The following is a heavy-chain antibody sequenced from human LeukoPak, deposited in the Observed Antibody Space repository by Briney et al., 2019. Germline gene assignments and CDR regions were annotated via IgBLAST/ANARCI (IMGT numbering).Heavy chain of an antibody. CDR2: ISGSGGST. Sequence: PGGSLRLSCAASGFTFSSYAMSWVRQAPGKGLEWVSAISGSGGSTYYADSVKGRFTISRDNSKNTLYLQMNSLRAEDTAVYYCAKTPDYDFWSGYSSSFDYWGQGTLVTVSS. CDR1: GFTFSSYA. D-gene: IGHD3-3*01. CDR3: AKTPDYDFWSGYSSSFDY. V-gene: IGHV3-23*01. J-gene: IGHJ4*02.